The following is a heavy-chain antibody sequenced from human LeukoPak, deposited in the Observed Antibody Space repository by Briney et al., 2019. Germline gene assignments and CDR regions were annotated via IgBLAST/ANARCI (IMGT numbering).Heavy chain of an antibody. V-gene: IGHV3-21*01. CDR2: ISSSSSYI. D-gene: IGHD3-16*02. J-gene: IGHJ4*02. CDR3: ARDQSSYYDYVWGSYRWYNLVGY. CDR1: GFTFSSYS. Sequence: PGGSLRLSCAASGFTFSSYSMNWVRQAPGKGLEWVSSISSSSSYIYYADSVKGRFTISRDNAKNSLYLQMNSLRAEDTAVYYCARDQSSYYDYVWGSYRWYNLVGYWGQGTLVTVSS.